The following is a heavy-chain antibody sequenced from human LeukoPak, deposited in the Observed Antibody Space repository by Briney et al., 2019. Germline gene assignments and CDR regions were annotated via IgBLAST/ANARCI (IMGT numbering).Heavy chain of an antibody. CDR1: GGTFSSYA. V-gene: IGHV1-18*01. J-gene: IGHJ4*02. CDR2: ISAYNGNT. D-gene: IGHD3-10*01. CDR3: ARYGGFGEPFDY. Sequence: ASVKVSCKASGGTFSSYAISWVRQAPGQGLEWMGWISAYNGNTNYAQKLQGRVTMTTDTSTSTAYMELRSLRSDDTAVYYCARYGGFGEPFDYWGQGTLVTVSS.